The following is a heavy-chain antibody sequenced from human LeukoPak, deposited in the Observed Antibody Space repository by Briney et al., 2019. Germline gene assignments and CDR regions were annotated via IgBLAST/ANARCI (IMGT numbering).Heavy chain of an antibody. CDR1: GYTFTGYY. Sequence: ASVKVSCKASGYTFTGYYMHWVRQAPGQGLEWMGWINPNSGGTNYAQKFQGRVTMTRDTSISTAYMELSRLRSDDTAVYYCARVLSIKDCSGGSCLAYYFDYWGQGTLVTDSS. J-gene: IGHJ4*02. CDR2: INPNSGGT. V-gene: IGHV1-2*02. CDR3: ARVLSIKDCSGGSCLAYYFDY. D-gene: IGHD2-15*01.